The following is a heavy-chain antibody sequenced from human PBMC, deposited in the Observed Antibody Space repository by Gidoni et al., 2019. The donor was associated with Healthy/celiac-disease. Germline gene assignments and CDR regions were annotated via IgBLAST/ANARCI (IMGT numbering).Heavy chain of an antibody. CDR3: ARTRSSGRGRYYYGMDV. J-gene: IGHJ6*02. CDR1: GGTFSSYA. D-gene: IGHD1-26*01. V-gene: IGHV1-69*12. CDR2: IIPIFGTA. Sequence: QVQLVQSGAEVKKPGSSVKVSCKASGGTFSSYAISWVRQAPGQGLEWMGGIIPIFGTANYAQKFQGRVTITADESTSTAYMELSSLRSEDTAVYYCARTRSSGRGRYYYGMDVWGQGTTVTVSS.